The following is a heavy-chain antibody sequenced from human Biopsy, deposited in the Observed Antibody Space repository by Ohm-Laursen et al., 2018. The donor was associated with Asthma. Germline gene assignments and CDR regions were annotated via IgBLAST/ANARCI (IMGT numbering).Heavy chain of an antibody. V-gene: IGHV1-69*01. D-gene: IGHD6-19*01. CDR2: IMTVFGTT. CDR3: ARCQVGYSSGWSLLLKKIYYSGMDV. CDR1: GGTFSNFA. Sequence: SSVTVSCKAPGGTFSNFAISWVRQAPGQGLEWLGGIMTVFGTTNYAQKSQGRVTITADESTSTAYMEVTSLRSEDTAIYYCARCQVGYSSGWSLLLKKIYYSGMDVWGQGTAVTVSS. J-gene: IGHJ6*02.